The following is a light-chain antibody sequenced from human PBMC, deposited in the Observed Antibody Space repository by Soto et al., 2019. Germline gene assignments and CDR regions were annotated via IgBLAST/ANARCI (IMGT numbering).Light chain of an antibody. CDR1: SSNIGAGYG. J-gene: IGLJ2*01. CDR3: QSYDSSLSGVI. CDR2: GDS. V-gene: IGLV1-40*01. Sequence: QSVLTQPPSVSGAPGQRVTISCTGSSSNIGAGYGVHWYIQLPGTAPKLLVYGDSNRPSGVPDRFSGSKSDTSASLPITGLQAEDEADYYCQSYDSSLSGVIFGGGTKLTVL.